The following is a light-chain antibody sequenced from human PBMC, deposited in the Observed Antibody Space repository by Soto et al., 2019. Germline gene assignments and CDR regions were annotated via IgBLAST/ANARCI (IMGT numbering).Light chain of an antibody. V-gene: IGKV1-39*01. CDR3: HPSYSTPFP. J-gene: IGKJ5*01. CDR1: QSISSY. CDR2: AAS. Sequence: DIQMTQAPSSLSASVGDRVTITCRASQSISSYLNWYQQKPGKAPKLLIYAASSLQSGVPSRFSGSGSGTDFTLTISSLQPEDFATYSSHPSYSTPFPLGQRTRLEIK.